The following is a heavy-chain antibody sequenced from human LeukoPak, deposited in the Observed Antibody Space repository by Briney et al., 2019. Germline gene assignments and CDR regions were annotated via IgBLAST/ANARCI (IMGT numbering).Heavy chain of an antibody. CDR1: GGSLSNYY. Sequence: SETLSLTCTVSGGSLSNYYWSWIRQPPGKGLEWIGHIYYSGSTNYNPSLKSRVTISVDTSNNHFSLRLSSVTAADAAVYYCARRRGMFSYYFDYWGQGTLVTVSS. V-gene: IGHV4-59*08. CDR2: IYYSGST. J-gene: IGHJ4*02. D-gene: IGHD3-10*02. CDR3: ARRRGMFSYYFDY.